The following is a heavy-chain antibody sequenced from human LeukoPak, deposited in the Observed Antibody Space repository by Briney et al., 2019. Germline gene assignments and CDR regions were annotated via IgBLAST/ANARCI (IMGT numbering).Heavy chain of an antibody. J-gene: IGHJ6*03. CDR1: GYTFTGYY. CDR2: TNPNSGGT. CDR3: ARAVRPSYYYYMDV. Sequence: ASVKVSCKASGYTFTGYYMHWVRQAPGQGLKWMGWTNPNSGGTNYAQKFQGRVTMTRDTSISTAYMELSRLRSDDTAVYYCARAVRPSYYYYMDVWGKGTTVTVSS. V-gene: IGHV1-2*02. D-gene: IGHD4-17*01.